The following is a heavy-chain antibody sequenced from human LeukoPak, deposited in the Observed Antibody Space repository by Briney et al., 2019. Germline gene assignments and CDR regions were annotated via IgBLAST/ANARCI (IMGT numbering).Heavy chain of an antibody. CDR2: ISTNGGST. V-gene: IGHV3-64*02. D-gene: IGHD5-18*01. Sequence: PGGPLRLPCAASGFTFSSYAMHWVRQAPGKGLEYVSGISTNGGSTYYADSEKGRFTISRDNSKNTLFLQMGSLRAEDMAVYYCARGGGRNTAMVWAFDYWGQGTLVTVSS. CDR1: GFTFSSYA. J-gene: IGHJ4*02. CDR3: ARGGGRNTAMVWAFDY.